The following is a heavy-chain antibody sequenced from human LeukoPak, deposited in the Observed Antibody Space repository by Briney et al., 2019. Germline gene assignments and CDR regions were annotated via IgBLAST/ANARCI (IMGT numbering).Heavy chain of an antibody. Sequence: SETLSLTCTVSGGXISSYYWSWIRQPPGKGLEWIGYIYYSGSTNYNPSLKSRVTISVDTSKNQFSLKLSSVTAADTAVYYCARLPGFRDAFDIWGQGTMVTVSS. J-gene: IGHJ3*02. CDR2: IYYSGST. CDR1: GGXISSYY. V-gene: IGHV4-59*08. CDR3: ARLPGFRDAFDI.